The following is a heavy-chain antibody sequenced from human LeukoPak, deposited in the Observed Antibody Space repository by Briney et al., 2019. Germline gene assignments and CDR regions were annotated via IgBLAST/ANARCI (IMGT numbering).Heavy chain of an antibody. V-gene: IGHV1-18*01. CDR1: GYTFTNYG. Sequence: ASVKVSCKSSGYTFTNYGISWVRQAPGQGLEWMGWISAYNGYTHHAQKVQGRVTMTTDTSTSTAYMELRSLRSDDTAVYYCARGFPPRMYYDSSGYYSYYFDYWGQGTLVTVSS. D-gene: IGHD3-22*01. CDR3: ARGFPPRMYYDSSGYYSYYFDY. CDR2: ISAYNGYT. J-gene: IGHJ4*02.